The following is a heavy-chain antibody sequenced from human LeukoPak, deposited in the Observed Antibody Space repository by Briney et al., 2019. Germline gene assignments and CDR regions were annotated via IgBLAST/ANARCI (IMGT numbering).Heavy chain of an antibody. Sequence: GGSLRLSCASSGFTFSSYAMNWVRQAPGKGLEWVAGISSGDRTFHAESVKGRFTISRDKSKDTLYLQMNSLRAEDTAVYYCVKDATASPYFHWFDNWGQGTQVIVSS. J-gene: IGHJ4*02. CDR1: GFTFSSYA. V-gene: IGHV3-23*01. CDR3: VKDATASPYFHWFDN. D-gene: IGHD3-9*01. CDR2: ISSGDRT.